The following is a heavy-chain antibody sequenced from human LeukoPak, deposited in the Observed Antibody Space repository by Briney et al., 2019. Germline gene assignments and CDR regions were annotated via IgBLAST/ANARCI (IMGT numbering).Heavy chain of an antibody. CDR2: TSGSGGGT. J-gene: IGHJ4*02. V-gene: IGHV3-23*01. CDR3: AKDQFSSN. CDR1: GFTISSNA. Sequence: VGGLRVSCAASGFTISSNAMSRGRQAPGEGLGWVSTTSGSGGGTYYTDSVKGLVTISRENSKNTLYLQMNSLRAEDTAVYYCAKDQFSSNWGQGALVTVSS.